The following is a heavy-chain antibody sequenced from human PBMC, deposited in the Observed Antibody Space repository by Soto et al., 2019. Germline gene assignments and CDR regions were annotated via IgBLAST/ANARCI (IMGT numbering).Heavy chain of an antibody. CDR1: GYTFTSYA. CDR3: ARVRGYGDRPDY. J-gene: IGHJ4*02. CDR2: INAGNGNT. V-gene: IGHV1-3*01. Sequence: ASVKVSCKASGYTFTSYAMHWVRQAPGQRLEWMGWINAGNGNTKYSQKFQGRVTITRDTSASTAYMELSSLRSEDTAVYYCARVRGYGDRPDYWGQGTLVTVSS. D-gene: IGHD4-17*01.